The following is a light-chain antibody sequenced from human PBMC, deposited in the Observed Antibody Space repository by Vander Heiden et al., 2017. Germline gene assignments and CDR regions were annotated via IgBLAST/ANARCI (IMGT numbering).Light chain of an antibody. CDR2: DNF. V-gene: IGLV6-57*02. J-gene: IGLJ2*01. Sequence: NLMLTQPHSASDSPGKTVTISCTGSSGRSASNYVQWYQQRPGSAPTTVIYDNFQRPSGVPDRFSASIDSSSNSASLTISGLKTEDEAHYYCQSYDHINVVFGGGTKLTVL. CDR3: QSYDHINVV. CDR1: SGRSASNY.